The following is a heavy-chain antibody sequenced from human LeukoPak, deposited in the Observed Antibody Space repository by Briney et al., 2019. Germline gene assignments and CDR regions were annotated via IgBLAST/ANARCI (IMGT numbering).Heavy chain of an antibody. J-gene: IGHJ6*03. CDR2: ISSSSSTI. Sequence: PGGPLRLSCAASGFTFSSYSMNWVRQAPGKGLEWVSYISSSSSTIYYADSVKGRFTISRDNAKNSLYLQMNSLRAEDTAVYYCAREHYYYYYMDVWGKGTTVTVSS. CDR1: GFTFSSYS. CDR3: AREHYYYYYMDV. V-gene: IGHV3-48*01.